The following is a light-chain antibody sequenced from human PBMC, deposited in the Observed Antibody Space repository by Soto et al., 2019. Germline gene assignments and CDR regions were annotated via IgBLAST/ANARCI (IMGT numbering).Light chain of an antibody. V-gene: IGKV3-15*01. CDR2: DAF. J-gene: IGKJ3*01. CDR1: QSVNNN. Sequence: EIVMTQSPATLSESPGERATLSCRASQSVNNNLAWYQQRPGQPPRLLIYDAFIRATGTPARFSGSGSGTEFTLTIDSLQSEDFALYYCLQYNKWPPFTFGPGTKVDIK. CDR3: LQYNKWPPFT.